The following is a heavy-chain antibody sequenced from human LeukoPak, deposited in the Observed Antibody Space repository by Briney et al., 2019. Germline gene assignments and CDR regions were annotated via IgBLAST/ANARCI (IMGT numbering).Heavy chain of an antibody. J-gene: IGHJ2*01. V-gene: IGHV3-33*01. CDR3: AIATGANWYFDL. D-gene: IGHD1/OR15-1a*01. CDR1: GFSFSNYG. CDR2: IWYDGSNK. Sequence: PGRSLILSCAASGFSFSNYGMHWVRQAPGKGLEWVAVIWYDGSNKYYAESVKGRFTISRDNSKNTLYLQMNSLRAEDTAVYYCAIATGANWYFDLWGRGTLVTVSS.